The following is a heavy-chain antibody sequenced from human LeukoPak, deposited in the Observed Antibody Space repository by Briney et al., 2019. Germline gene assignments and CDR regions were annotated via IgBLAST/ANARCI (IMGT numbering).Heavy chain of an antibody. Sequence: PGGSLRLSCAASGFTFSSYGMHWVRQAPGKGLEWVAVISYDGSNKYYADSVKGRFTISRDNSKNTLYLQMNSLRAEDTAVYYCAKVLDPDAVDIWGQGTMVTVSS. J-gene: IGHJ3*02. D-gene: IGHD1-1*01. V-gene: IGHV3-30*18. CDR1: GFTFSSYG. CDR2: ISYDGSNK. CDR3: AKVLDPDAVDI.